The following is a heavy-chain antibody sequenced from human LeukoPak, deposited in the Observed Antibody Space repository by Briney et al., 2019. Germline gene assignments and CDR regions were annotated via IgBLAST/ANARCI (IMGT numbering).Heavy chain of an antibody. CDR2: IIPIFGTA. J-gene: IGHJ1*01. CDR1: GGTFSSYA. CDR3: ARSAPSPRYYYDSSGSLGYFQH. D-gene: IGHD3-22*01. Sequence: GASVKVSCKASGGTFSSYAISWVRQAPGQGVEWMGRIIPIFGTANYAQMFQGRVTITTDESTSTAYMELSSLRSEDTAVYYCARSAPSPRYYYDSSGSLGYFQHWGQGTLVTVSS. V-gene: IGHV1-69*05.